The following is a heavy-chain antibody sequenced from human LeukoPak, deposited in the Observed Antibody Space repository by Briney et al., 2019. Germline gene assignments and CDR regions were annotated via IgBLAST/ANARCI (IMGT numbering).Heavy chain of an antibody. Sequence: TSETLSLTCTVSGGSISSGDYYWSWIRQPPGKGLEWIGYIYYSVTTYYNPSLKSRVTISVDTSKNQFSLKLTSVTAADTAVYYCARAREPLEYTYYFDYWGQGTLVTVSS. CDR1: GGSISSGDYY. D-gene: IGHD1-14*01. V-gene: IGHV4-30-4*01. J-gene: IGHJ4*02. CDR2: IYYSVTT. CDR3: ARAREPLEYTYYFDY.